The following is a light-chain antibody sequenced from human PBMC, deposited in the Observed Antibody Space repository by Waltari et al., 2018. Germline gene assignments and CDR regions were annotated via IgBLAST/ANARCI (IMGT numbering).Light chain of an antibody. V-gene: IGKV1-39*01. CDR3: QQTYNVPPIT. CDR2: DAS. Sequence: DLQMTQSPSSLAASIGDRVTITCRASQTIATSLNWYQQKRGNAPQLLIYDASTLRSGVPSRFSGSCSGTDFTLTISSLQPEDFATYYCQQTYNVPPITFGQGTRLDIK. J-gene: IGKJ5*01. CDR1: QTIATS.